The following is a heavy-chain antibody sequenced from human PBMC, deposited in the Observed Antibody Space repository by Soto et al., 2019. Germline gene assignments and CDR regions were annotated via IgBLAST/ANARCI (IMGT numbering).Heavy chain of an antibody. V-gene: IGHV1-3*01. J-gene: IGHJ4*02. CDR2: INAGNGDT. D-gene: IGHD1-1*01. CDR1: RYSFTTYA. CDR3: ARDPGTGAALRAYHFDY. Sequence: VASVKVSCKASRYSFTTYALHWVRQAPGQRLEWMGWINAGNGDTKYSEKFQGRVTITRDTSANTAYMELSSLRPEDTSVYYCARDPGTGAALRAYHFDYWGQGTLVTVSS.